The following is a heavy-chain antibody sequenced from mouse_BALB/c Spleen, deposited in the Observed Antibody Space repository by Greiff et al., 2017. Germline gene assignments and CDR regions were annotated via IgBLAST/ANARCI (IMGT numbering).Heavy chain of an antibody. Sequence: DVHLVESGGGLVQPKGSLKLSCAASGFTFNTYAMNWVRQAPGKGLEWVARIRSKSNNYATYYADSVKDRFTISRDDSQSMLYLQMNNLKTEDTAMYYCVRPNYRYDERGFAYWGQGTLVTVSA. J-gene: IGHJ3*01. CDR2: IRSKSNNYAT. D-gene: IGHD2-14*01. V-gene: IGHV10-1*02. CDR3: VRPNYRYDERGFAY. CDR1: GFTFNTYA.